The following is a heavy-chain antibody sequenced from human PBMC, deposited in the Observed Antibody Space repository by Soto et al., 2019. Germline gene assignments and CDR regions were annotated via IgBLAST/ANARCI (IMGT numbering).Heavy chain of an antibody. CDR3: ASTEEGSSGSGRFYYYGMDV. CDR2: IIPIFGTA. J-gene: IGHJ6*02. D-gene: IGHD6-19*01. V-gene: IGHV1-69*01. CDR1: GVTFGSYS. Sequence: SVKVSCKASGVTFGSYSSCWVRQAPGQGLEWMGGIIPIFGTANYAQKFQGRVTITADESTSTAYMELSSLRSEDTAVYYCASTEEGSSGSGRFYYYGMDVWGQGTTVTVSS.